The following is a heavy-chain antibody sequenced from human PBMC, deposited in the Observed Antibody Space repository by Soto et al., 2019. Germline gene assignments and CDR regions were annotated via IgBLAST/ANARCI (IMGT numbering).Heavy chain of an antibody. CDR3: AREPLYYYDSSDPFYYYGMDV. D-gene: IGHD3-22*01. Sequence: SVKVSCKASGGTFSSYAISWVRQAPGQGLEWMGGIIPIFGTANYAQKFQGRVTITADESTSTAYMELSSLRSEDTAVYYCAREPLYYYDSSDPFYYYGMDVWGQGTTVTVSS. J-gene: IGHJ6*02. CDR2: IIPIFGTA. CDR1: GGTFSSYA. V-gene: IGHV1-69*13.